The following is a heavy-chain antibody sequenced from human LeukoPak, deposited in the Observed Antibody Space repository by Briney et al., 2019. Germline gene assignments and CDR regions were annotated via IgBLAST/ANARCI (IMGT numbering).Heavy chain of an antibody. Sequence: GESLKISCQGSGYKFTYFWIDWVRPVTGQGMEWRGIINPDDSGTRYSPSFEGQVTISVDKSISTTYLQWTRLKASDTAIYYCARRGDDGYLGGMDVWGQGTTVTVSS. CDR1: GYKFTYFW. V-gene: IGHV5-51*01. CDR2: INPDDSGT. J-gene: IGHJ6*02. D-gene: IGHD4-17*01. CDR3: ARRGDDGYLGGMDV.